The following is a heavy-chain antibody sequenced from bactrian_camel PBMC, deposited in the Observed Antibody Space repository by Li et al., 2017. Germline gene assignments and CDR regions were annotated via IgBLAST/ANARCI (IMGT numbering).Heavy chain of an antibody. D-gene: IGHD1*01. CDR2: INEGST. Sequence: VQLVESGGGLVQPGGSLRLSCAASGFTFNSAAMRWIRQAPGKGLEWVSSINEGSTYYLDSVKGRFTISRDNAKNTVYLQLNSLKTEDTAMYYCSNGFPSDFGFAHWGQGTQVTVS. V-gene: IGHV3S40*01. CDR1: GFTFNSAA. CDR3: SNGFPSDFGFAH. J-gene: IGHJ4*01.